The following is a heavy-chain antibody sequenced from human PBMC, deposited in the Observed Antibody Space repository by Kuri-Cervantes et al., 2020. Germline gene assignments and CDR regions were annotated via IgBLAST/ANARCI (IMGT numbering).Heavy chain of an antibody. CDR1: GYIFTRYW. CDR2: IYPGDSDT. CDR3: ARKHFSSGYFDY. V-gene: IGHV5-51*01. Sequence: GGSLRLSCRGSGYIFTRYWIGWVRQMPGKGLEWMGIIYPGDSDTRYSPSSQGQVTISADKSISTAYLQWSNLKASDTAMYYCARKHFSSGYFDYWGQGTTVTVSS. J-gene: IGHJ4*03. D-gene: IGHD6-19*01.